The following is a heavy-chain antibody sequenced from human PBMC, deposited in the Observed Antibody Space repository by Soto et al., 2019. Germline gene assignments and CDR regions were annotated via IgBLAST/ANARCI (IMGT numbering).Heavy chain of an antibody. CDR3: ARGPVYSSGWYGGMDV. J-gene: IGHJ6*02. CDR2: INHSGST. D-gene: IGHD6-19*01. V-gene: IGHV4-34*01. CDR1: GGSFSGYY. Sequence: PSETLSLTCAVYGGSFSGYYWSWIRQPPGKGVEWIGEINHSGSTNYNPSLKSRVTISVDTSKNQFSLKLSSVTAADTAVYYCARGPVYSSGWYGGMDVWGQGTTVTVSS.